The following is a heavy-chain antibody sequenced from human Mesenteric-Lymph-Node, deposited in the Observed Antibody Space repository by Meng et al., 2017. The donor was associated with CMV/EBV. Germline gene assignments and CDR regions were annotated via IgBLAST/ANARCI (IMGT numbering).Heavy chain of an antibody. V-gene: IGHV1-8*01. CDR3: ARSVKWNPLDF. D-gene: IGHD1-26*01. CDR2: MNPNSDKS. J-gene: IGHJ4*02. CDR1: GYSFTNYD. Sequence: ASVKVSCKASGYSFTNYDIHWVRQATGQGLEWMGWMNPNSDKSGYAQKFQDRVIMTTNTSINTPYMELSSLRSEDTAVYYCARSVKWNPLDFWGQGTLVTVSS.